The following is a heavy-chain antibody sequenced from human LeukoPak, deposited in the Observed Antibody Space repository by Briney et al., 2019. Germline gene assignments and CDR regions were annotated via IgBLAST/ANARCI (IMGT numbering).Heavy chain of an antibody. CDR1: GFTFSRYP. CDR2: HSDRSGNT. D-gene: IGHD3-3*01. J-gene: IGHJ5*02. V-gene: IGHV3-23*01. CDR3: AQPITIFLNWFDP. Sequence: GGSLRLSCAASGFTFSRYPMMWVRQAPGGGLEWVSAHSDRSGNTYYADSVKGRFTISRDNAKNTLYLQMYNLRAQDTAVHYCAQPITIFLNWFDPWGQRTVVSVP.